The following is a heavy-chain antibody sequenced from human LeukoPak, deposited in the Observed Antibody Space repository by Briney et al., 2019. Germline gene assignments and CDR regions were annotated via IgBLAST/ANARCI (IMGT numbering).Heavy chain of an antibody. CDR1: GDSITTSY. D-gene: IGHD4-17*01. CDR3: ASGGTTPDAFDI. CDR2: IYHSGST. J-gene: IGHJ3*02. V-gene: IGHV4-59*04. Sequence: SETLSLTCSVSGDSITTSYWNWIRQPPGQGLEWIGYIYHSGSTYYNPSLKSRVTISVDRSKNQFSLKLSSVTAADTAVYYCASGGTTPDAFDIWGQGTMVTVSS.